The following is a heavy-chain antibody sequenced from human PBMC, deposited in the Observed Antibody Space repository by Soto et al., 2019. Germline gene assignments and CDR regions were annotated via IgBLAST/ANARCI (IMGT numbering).Heavy chain of an antibody. D-gene: IGHD3-10*01. CDR3: ARDLNIMVRGVIGDY. J-gene: IGHJ4*02. CDR1: GYTFTSYG. CDR2: ISAYNGNT. V-gene: IGHV1-18*01. Sequence: QVQLVQSGAEVKKPGASVKVSCKASGYTFTSYGISWVRQAPGQGLEWMGWISAYNGNTNYAQKLQGRVTMTTDTATSTAYMELRSLRSDDTAVYYCARDLNIMVRGVIGDYWGQGTLVTVSS.